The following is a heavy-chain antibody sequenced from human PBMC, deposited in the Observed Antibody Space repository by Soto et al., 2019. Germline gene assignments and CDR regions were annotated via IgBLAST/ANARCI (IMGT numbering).Heavy chain of an antibody. J-gene: IGHJ4*02. CDR2: ISGSGGST. CDR1: GFTFSGYA. Sequence: PGGSLRLSCAASGFTFSGYAMSWVRQAPGKGLEWVSAISGSGGSTYYADSVKGRFTISRDNSKNTLYLQMNSLRAEDTAVYYCAKTEDSGWYYGLWGQGTLVTVSS. V-gene: IGHV3-23*01. D-gene: IGHD6-19*01. CDR3: AKTEDSGWYYGL.